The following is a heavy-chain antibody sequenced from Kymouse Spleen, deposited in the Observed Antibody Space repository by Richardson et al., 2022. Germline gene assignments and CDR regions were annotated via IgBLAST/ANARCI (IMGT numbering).Heavy chain of an antibody. CDR1: GGSFSGYY. CDR2: INHSGST. CDR3: ARGGDYVLFDY. V-gene: IGHV4-34*01. Sequence: QVQLQQWGAGLLKPSETLSLTCAVYGGSFSGYYWSWIRQPPGKGLEWIGEINHSGSTNYNPSLKSRVTISVDTSKNQFSLKLSSVTAADTAVYYCARGGDYVLFDYWGQGTLVTVSS. J-gene: IGHJ4*02. D-gene: IGHD4-17*01.